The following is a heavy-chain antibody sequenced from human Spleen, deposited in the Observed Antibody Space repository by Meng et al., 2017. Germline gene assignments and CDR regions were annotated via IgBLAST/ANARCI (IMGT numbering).Heavy chain of an antibody. D-gene: IGHD1-26*01. CDR3: ARGLHTGDDY. J-gene: IGHJ4*02. V-gene: IGHV4-34*01. CDR2: INHRGHT. CDR1: GGSFSGYY. Sequence: SETLSLTCAVYGGSFSGYYWGWIRQPPGKGLEWIGEINHRGHTNYNPSLKSRVTISVDTSKNQFSLKLSYVTAADTAVYYCARGLHTGDDYWGQGTVVTFSS.